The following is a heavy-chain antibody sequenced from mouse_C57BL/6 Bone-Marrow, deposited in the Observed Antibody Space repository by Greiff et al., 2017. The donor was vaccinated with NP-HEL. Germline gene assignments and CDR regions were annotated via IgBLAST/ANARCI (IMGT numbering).Heavy chain of an antibody. V-gene: IGHV1-81*01. D-gene: IGHD6-1*01. J-gene: IGHJ2*01. CDR1: GYTFTSYG. CDR3: ARSAHFDY. Sequence: VQLQQSGAELARPGASVKLSCKASGYTFTSYGISWVKQRTGPGLEWIGEIYPRSGNTYYNEKFKGKATLTADKSSSTAYMELRSLTSEDSAVYFCARSAHFDYWGQGTTLTVSS. CDR2: IYPRSGNT.